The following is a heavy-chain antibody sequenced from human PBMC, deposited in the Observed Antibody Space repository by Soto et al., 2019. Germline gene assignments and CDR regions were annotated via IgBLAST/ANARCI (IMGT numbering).Heavy chain of an antibody. J-gene: IGHJ4*02. Sequence: QVQLVESGGGVVQPGRSLRLSCAASGFTFSRYVMHWVRQAPGKGLEWAALISYDGSNKQHADSVKGRFTISRDNSKNTLYLQVNSLRSEDTAVYYCARETPGWNPFDYWGQGTLVTVSS. D-gene: IGHD1-1*01. CDR1: GFTFSRYV. V-gene: IGHV3-30*03. CDR2: ISYDGSNK. CDR3: ARETPGWNPFDY.